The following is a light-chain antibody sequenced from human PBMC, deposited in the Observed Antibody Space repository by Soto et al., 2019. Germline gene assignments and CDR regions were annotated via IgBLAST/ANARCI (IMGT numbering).Light chain of an antibody. V-gene: IGLV1-40*01. J-gene: IGLJ2*01. CDR2: GNS. CDR3: QSYDSSLSGSV. CDR1: SSNIGAGYD. Sequence: QSVLTQPPSASGAPGQRVTISCTGSSSNIGAGYDVHWYQQLPGTAPKLLIYGNSNRPSGVPDRFSGSKSGTSASLAITGLQAEDEADYYCQSYDSSLSGSVFGGGTKFTVL.